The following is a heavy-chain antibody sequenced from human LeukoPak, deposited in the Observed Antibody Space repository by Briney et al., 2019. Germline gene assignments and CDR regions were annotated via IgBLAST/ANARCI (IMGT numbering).Heavy chain of an antibody. D-gene: IGHD5-12*01. CDR1: GFTFSNYA. CDR3: RTSTGGF. J-gene: IGHJ4*02. CDR2: IGASGGSK. Sequence: GGSLRLSCAASGFTFSNYAMSWVRQAPGKGLEWVSSIGASGGSKYYADSVKGRFTISRDNSKNTLYLQMNSLRAEDTAVYYVRTSTGGFWGQGTLVTVSS. V-gene: IGHV3-23*01.